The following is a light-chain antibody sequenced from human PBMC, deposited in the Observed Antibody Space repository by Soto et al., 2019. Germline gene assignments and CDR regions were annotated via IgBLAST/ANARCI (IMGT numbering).Light chain of an antibody. CDR3: QQYNNWPWT. Sequence: EIVMTQSPATLSVSPGGRATLSCRASQSISDTLAWYQQKPGQAPRLLIYGASTMAPGFPARFSGSGSGTDFTLTISSLQSEDFAVYYCQQYNNWPWTFGQGTKVDIK. CDR1: QSISDT. J-gene: IGKJ1*01. V-gene: IGKV3-15*01. CDR2: GAS.